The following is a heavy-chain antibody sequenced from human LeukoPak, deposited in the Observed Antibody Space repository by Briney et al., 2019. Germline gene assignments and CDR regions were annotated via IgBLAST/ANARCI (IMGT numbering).Heavy chain of an antibody. Sequence: GGSLRLSCAASGFTFSNYAMSWVRQAPGKGLEWVSTITGSGDSTYYADSVKGRFTLSRDISKNTLYLQMNSLRAEDTAVYYFVKLYCSGSSCYSIDHWGQGTLVTVSS. CDR3: VKLYCSGSSCYSIDH. CDR1: GFTFSNYA. D-gene: IGHD2-15*01. CDR2: ITGSGDST. V-gene: IGHV3-23*01. J-gene: IGHJ4*02.